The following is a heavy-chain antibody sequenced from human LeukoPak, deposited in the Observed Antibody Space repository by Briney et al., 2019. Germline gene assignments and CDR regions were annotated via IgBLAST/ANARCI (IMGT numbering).Heavy chain of an antibody. CDR3: GRLNLPAVSGAFDY. D-gene: IGHD2-2*01. CDR2: IHSSGTT. V-gene: IGHV4-4*07. J-gene: IGHJ4*02. Sequence: SETLSLTCTVPGGSISTYYWSWIRQPAGQGMEWIGRIHSSGTTHYNPSLRSRVTLSIDTSKYQFSLKLSSVTAADTAVYYCGRLNLPAVSGAFDYWGQGTLVTVSS. CDR1: GGSISTYY.